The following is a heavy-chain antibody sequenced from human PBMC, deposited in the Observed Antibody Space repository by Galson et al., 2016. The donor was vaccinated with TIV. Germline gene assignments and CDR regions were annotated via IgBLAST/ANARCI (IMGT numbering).Heavy chain of an antibody. CDR2: ISHSGST. V-gene: IGHV4-34*01. Sequence: LSLTCAVYGGSFSGYYRSWIRQPPGKGLEWIGEISHSGSTSYNPSLESRVTISIDTSKNQFSLNLNSVTAADTAVYYCARISLRGGSSAVWGRGTTVTVSS. J-gene: IGHJ6*02. CDR3: ARISLRGGSSAV. D-gene: IGHD2-15*01. CDR1: GGSFSGYY.